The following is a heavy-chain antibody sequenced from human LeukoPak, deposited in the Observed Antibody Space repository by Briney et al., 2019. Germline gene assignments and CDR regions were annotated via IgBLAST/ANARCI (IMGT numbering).Heavy chain of an antibody. CDR3: ARDQRDYYYYYMDV. CDR2: INHSGST. Sequence: SETLSLTCAVYGGSFSGYYWSWIRQPPGKGLEWIGEINHSGSTNYNPSLKSRVTISVDTSKNQFSLKLSSVTAADTAVYYCARDQRDYYYYYMDVWGKGTTVTVSS. CDR1: GGSFSGYY. V-gene: IGHV4-34*01. J-gene: IGHJ6*03.